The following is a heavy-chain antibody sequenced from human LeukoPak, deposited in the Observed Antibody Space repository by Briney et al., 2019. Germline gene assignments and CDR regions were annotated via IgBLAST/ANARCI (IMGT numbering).Heavy chain of an antibody. CDR2: INPSGGST. V-gene: IGHV1-46*01. CDR1: GYTFTSYY. J-gene: IGHJ4*02. D-gene: IGHD6-13*01. CDR3: ARDSRAGFDY. Sequence: ASVKVSCKASGYTFTSYYMHWVRQAPGPGLEWMGIINPSGGSTRYAQKLQGRVTMTRDTSTSTVYMELSSLRSEDTAVYYCARDSRAGFDYWGQGTLVTVSS.